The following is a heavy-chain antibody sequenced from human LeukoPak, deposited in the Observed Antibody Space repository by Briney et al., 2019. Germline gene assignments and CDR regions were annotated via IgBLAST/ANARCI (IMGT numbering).Heavy chain of an antibody. CDR1: GYTFTSYD. CDR3: ARGPGYSSSWYHFY. D-gene: IGHD6-13*01. V-gene: IGHV1-8*01. Sequence: ASVKVSCKASGYTFTSYDVNWVRQATGQGLEWMGWMNPNSGNTGYAQKFQGRVTMTRNTSISTAYMELSSLRSEDTAVYYCARGPGYSSSWYHFYWGQGTLDTVSS. J-gene: IGHJ4*02. CDR2: MNPNSGNT.